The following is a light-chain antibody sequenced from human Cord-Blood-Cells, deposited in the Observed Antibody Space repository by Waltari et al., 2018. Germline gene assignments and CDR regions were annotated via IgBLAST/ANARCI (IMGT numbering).Light chain of an antibody. Sequence: EIVMTQSPATLSVSPGERATLSCRASQSVSSNLAWYQQKPGQAPRLLIYGASTRATDIPARFSGSGSGTEFTLTISSLQSEDFAVYYCQQYNNWPPARTFGQGTKVEIK. J-gene: IGKJ1*01. CDR1: QSVSSN. CDR2: GAS. V-gene: IGKV3-15*01. CDR3: QQYNNWPPART.